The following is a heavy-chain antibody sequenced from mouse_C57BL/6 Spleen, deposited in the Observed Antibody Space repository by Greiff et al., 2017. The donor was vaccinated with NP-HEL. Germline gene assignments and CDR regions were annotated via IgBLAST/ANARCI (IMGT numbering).Heavy chain of an antibody. CDR1: GFTFSDYG. CDR2: ISNLAYSI. CDR3: ARLYYGSSYWYFDV. D-gene: IGHD1-1*01. V-gene: IGHV5-15*01. Sequence: EVKLVESGGGLVQPGGSLKLSCAASGFTFSDYGMAWVRQAPRKGPEWVAFISNLAYSIYYADTVTGRFTISRENAKNTLYLEMSSLRSEDTAMYYCARLYYGSSYWYFDVWGTGTTVTVSS. J-gene: IGHJ1*03.